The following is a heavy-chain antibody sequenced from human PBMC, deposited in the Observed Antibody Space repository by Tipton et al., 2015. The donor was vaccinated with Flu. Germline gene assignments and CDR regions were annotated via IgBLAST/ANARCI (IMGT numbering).Heavy chain of an antibody. CDR3: ARGSRIFSSSWEFDY. CDR2: INHSGST. J-gene: IGHJ4*02. V-gene: IGHV4-39*07. CDR1: GGSISSSNYY. D-gene: IGHD6-13*01. Sequence: GLVKPSETLSLTCTVSGGSISSSNYYWGWIRQPPGKGLEWIGEINHSGSTNYNPSLKSRVTISVDTSKNQFSLKLSSVTAADTAVYYCARGSRIFSSSWEFDYWGQGTLVTVSS.